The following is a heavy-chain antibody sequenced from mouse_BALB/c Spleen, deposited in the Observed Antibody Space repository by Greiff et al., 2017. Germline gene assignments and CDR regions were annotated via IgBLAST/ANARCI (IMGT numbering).Heavy chain of an antibody. D-gene: IGHD3-3*01. V-gene: IGHV5-4*02. Sequence: EVNLVESGGGLVKPGGSLKLSCAASGFTFSDYYMYWVRQTPEKRLEWVATISDGGSYTYYPDSVKGRFTISRDNAKNNLYLQMSSLKSEDTAMYYCARELEGAMDYWGQGTSVTVSS. J-gene: IGHJ4*01. CDR1: GFTFSDYY. CDR3: ARELEGAMDY. CDR2: ISDGGSYT.